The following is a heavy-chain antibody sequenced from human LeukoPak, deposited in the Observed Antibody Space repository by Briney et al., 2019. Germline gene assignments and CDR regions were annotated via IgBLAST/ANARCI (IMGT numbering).Heavy chain of an antibody. CDR1: GYTFTSYG. J-gene: IGHJ4*02. Sequence: ASVTVSCTASGYTFTSYGISWVRQAPGQGLEWMGWISAYNGNTNYAQKLQGRVTMTTDTSTSTAYMELRSLRSDDTAVYHCARDDSSGWYGGNYFDYWGQGTLVTVSS. D-gene: IGHD6-19*01. V-gene: IGHV1-18*01. CDR2: ISAYNGNT. CDR3: ARDDSSGWYGGNYFDY.